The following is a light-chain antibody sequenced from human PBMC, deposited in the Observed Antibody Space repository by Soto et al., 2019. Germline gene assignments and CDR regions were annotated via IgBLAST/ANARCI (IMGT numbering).Light chain of an antibody. J-gene: IGLJ2*01. CDR3: SSYTSSSTLV. V-gene: IGLV2-14*01. CDR1: SSDVGGYNY. Sequence: QSVLTQPASVSGSPGQSITISCTGTSSDVGGYNYVPWYQQHPGKAPKLMIYEVSNRASGVSNRFSGSKSGNTASLTISGLQAEDEADYYCSSYTSSSTLVFGGGTKLTVL. CDR2: EVS.